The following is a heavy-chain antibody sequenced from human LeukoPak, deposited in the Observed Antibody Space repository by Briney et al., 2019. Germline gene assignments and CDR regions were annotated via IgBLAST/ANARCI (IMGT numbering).Heavy chain of an antibody. Sequence: PSETLSLTCAVYGGSFSGYYWSWIRQPPGKGLEWIGEINHSGSTNYNPSLKSRVTISVDTSKNQFSLKLSSVTAADTAVYYYARGKGYSSSSTLRYYFDYWGQGTLVTVSS. J-gene: IGHJ4*02. CDR1: GGSFSGYY. CDR2: INHSGST. CDR3: ARGKGYSSSSTLRYYFDY. D-gene: IGHD6-6*01. V-gene: IGHV4-34*01.